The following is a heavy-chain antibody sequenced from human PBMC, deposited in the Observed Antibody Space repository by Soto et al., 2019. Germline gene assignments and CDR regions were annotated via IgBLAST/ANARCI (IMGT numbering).Heavy chain of an antibody. CDR3: AKGPTLVFPQLGN. J-gene: IGHJ4*02. V-gene: IGHV3-23*01. Sequence: EVQLLESGGGLVQPGGSLRLSCAASGFTFSNFAMSWVRQAPGKGLEWVSAISGGATSTYYADIVKGRVTISRDNSKNTLSLQMNGLRVEDTALYYCAKGPTLVFPQLGNWGPGTLVTVSP. D-gene: IGHD2-2*01. CDR1: GFTFSNFA. CDR2: ISGGATST.